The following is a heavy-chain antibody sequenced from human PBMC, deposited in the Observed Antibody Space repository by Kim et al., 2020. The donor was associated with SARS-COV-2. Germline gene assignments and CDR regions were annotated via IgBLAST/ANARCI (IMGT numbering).Heavy chain of an antibody. CDR2: IYSGGST. CDR3: ARDYYDSSGYKIDY. D-gene: IGHD3-22*01. Sequence: GGSLRLSCAASGFTVSSNYMSWVRQAPGKGLEWVSVIYSGGSTYYADTVKGSFTISRDNSKNTLYLQMNSLRAEDTAVYYCARDYYDSSGYKIDYWGQGTLVTVSS. J-gene: IGHJ4*02. CDR1: GFTVSSNY. V-gene: IGHV3-66*01.